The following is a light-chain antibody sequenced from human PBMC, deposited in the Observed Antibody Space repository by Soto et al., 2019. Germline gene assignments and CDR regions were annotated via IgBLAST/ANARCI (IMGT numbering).Light chain of an antibody. CDR2: GAS. CDR1: QSVGSD. Sequence: EIVMTQSPATLSVSPGEGATLSCRASQSVGSDLAWYQQKPGQAPRLLIYGASTRATGIPARFSGSGSGTEFTLAINSLQSEGFAVYYCQQYNNWVTFGGGTKVDIK. CDR3: QQYNNWVT. V-gene: IGKV3-15*01. J-gene: IGKJ4*01.